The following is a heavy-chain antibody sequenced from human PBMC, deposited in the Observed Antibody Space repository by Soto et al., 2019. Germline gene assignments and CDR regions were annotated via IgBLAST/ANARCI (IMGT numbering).Heavy chain of an antibody. D-gene: IGHD3-22*01. CDR2: ISSGSSTI. V-gene: IGHV3-48*02. Sequence: PGGSLRLSCAASGFTFSSYSMNWVRQAPGKGLEWVSYISSGSSTIYYADSVKGRFTISRDNAKNSLYLQMNSLRDEDTAVYYCAREEYYYDSSGPRGWFDPWGQGTLVTVSS. CDR1: GFTFSSYS. J-gene: IGHJ5*02. CDR3: AREEYYYDSSGPRGWFDP.